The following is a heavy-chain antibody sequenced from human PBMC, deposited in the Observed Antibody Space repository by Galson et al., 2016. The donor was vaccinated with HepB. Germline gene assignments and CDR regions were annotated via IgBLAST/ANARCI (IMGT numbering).Heavy chain of an antibody. CDR1: GYTLTEFS. Sequence: SVKVSRKVSGYTLTEFSMHWVRQAPGKGLEWMGGFDPEDSETIYEQKFQGRVTVTEDTLTDTAYMELTSLRSDDTAVYFCVTVRSEQLVRNYFEYWGQGTLVTVSS. CDR2: FDPEDSET. V-gene: IGHV1-24*01. CDR3: VTVRSEQLVRNYFEY. J-gene: IGHJ4*02. D-gene: IGHD6-6*01.